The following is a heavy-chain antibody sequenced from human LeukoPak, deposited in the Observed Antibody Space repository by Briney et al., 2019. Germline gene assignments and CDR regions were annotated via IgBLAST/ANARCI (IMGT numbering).Heavy chain of an antibody. V-gene: IGHV1-46*01. CDR3: ARYGEIGYDLSDY. CDR2: INPSGGST. J-gene: IGHJ4*02. CDR1: GYTFTSYG. D-gene: IGHD5-12*01. Sequence: ASVKVSCKASGYTFTSYGISWVRQAPGQGLEWMGIINPSGGSTSYAQKFQGRVTVTRDTSTSTVYMELSSLRSEDTAMYYCARYGEIGYDLSDYWGQGTLVTVSS.